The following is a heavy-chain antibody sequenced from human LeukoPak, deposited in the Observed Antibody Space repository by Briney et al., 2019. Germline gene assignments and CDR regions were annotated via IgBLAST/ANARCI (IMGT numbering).Heavy chain of an antibody. CDR2: ISGSGGST. J-gene: IGHJ3*02. CDR1: GFTFSSYA. CDR3: AKGSIAVYDAFDI. Sequence: GESLKISCKGSGFTFSSYAMSWVRQAPGKGLEWVSAISGSGGSTYYADSVKGRFTISRDNSKNTLYLQMNSLRAEDTAVYYCAKGSIAVYDAFDIWGQGTMVTVSS. V-gene: IGHV3-23*01. D-gene: IGHD6-19*01.